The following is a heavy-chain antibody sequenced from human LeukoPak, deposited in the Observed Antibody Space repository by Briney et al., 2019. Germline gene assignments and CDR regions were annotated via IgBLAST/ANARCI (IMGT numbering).Heavy chain of an antibody. D-gene: IGHD6-13*01. CDR1: GFTFSSYA. Sequence: GGSLRLSCVASGFTFSSYAMSWVRQAPGKGLEWVSAISGSGGSTYYADSVKGRFTISRDNSKNTLYLQMNSLRAEDTAVYYCAKKTSDYSSSWFDYWGQGTLVTVSS. CDR2: ISGSGGST. J-gene: IGHJ4*02. CDR3: AKKTSDYSSSWFDY. V-gene: IGHV3-23*01.